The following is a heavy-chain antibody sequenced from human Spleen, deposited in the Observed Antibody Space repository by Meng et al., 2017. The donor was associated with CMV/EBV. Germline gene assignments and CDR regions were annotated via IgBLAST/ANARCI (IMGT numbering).Heavy chain of an antibody. V-gene: IGHV1-18*01. J-gene: IGHJ6*02. CDR3: ARGVINSSGWHKTYYYYGMDV. D-gene: IGHD6-19*01. CDR2: ISAYNGNT. Sequence: ASVKVSCKASGYTFTSYGISWVRQAPGQGLEWMGWISAYNGNTNYAQKLQGRVTMTTDTSTSTAYMELRSLRSDDTAVYYCARGVINSSGWHKTYYYYGMDVWGQGTTVTVSS. CDR1: GYTFTSYG.